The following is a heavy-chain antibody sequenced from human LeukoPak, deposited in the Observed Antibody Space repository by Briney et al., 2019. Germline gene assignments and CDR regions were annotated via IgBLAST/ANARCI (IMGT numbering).Heavy chain of an antibody. J-gene: IGHJ4*02. Sequence: ASVTVSCKASGYTFTSYDINWVRQAPGQGLEWMGWINPNSGGTNYAQKFQGRVTMTRDTSTSTAYMELSRLRSDDTAVYYCARESVAAGGRDFDYWGQGTLVTVSS. D-gene: IGHD6-13*01. CDR2: INPNSGGT. CDR1: GYTFTSYD. V-gene: IGHV1-2*02. CDR3: ARESVAAGGRDFDY.